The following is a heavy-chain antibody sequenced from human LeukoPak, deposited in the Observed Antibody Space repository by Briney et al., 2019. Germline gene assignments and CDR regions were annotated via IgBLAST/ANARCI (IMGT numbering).Heavy chain of an antibody. V-gene: IGHV4-34*01. D-gene: IGHD3-22*01. Sequence: PSETLSLTCAVYGGSFSGYYWSWIRQPPGKGLEWIGEINHSGSTNYNPSLKSRVTISVDTSKNQFSLKLSPVTAADTAVYYCARHRGTMIVKMRPQTLKGYFDLWGRGTLVTVSS. CDR1: GGSFSGYY. CDR3: ARHRGTMIVKMRPQTLKGYFDL. J-gene: IGHJ2*01. CDR2: INHSGST.